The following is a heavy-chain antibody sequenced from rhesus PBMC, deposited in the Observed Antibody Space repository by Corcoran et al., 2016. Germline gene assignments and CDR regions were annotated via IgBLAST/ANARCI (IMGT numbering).Heavy chain of an antibody. V-gene: IGHV4-65*01. J-gene: IGHJ4*01. CDR2: ISGSSGST. CDR1: GGSVSSSNW. CDR3: ARVKGNYAP. D-gene: IGHD4-17*01. Sequence: QVQLQESGPGLVKPSETLSLTCAVSGGSVSSSNWWSWIRQPPGKGLEWIGDISGSSGSTYYNPSLKSRVTISTDTSKNQFSLKLSSVTAADTAVYYCARVKGNYAPWGQGVLVTVSS.